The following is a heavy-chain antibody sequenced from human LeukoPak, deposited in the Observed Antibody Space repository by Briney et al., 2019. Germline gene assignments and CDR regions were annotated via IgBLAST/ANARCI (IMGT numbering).Heavy chain of an antibody. CDR2: IIPIFGTA. Sequence: SVKVSCKASGGTFSSYAISWVRQAPGQGLERMGGIIPIFGTANYAQKFQGRVTITADKSTSTAYMELSSLRSKDTAVYYCARDGETLGYCSGGSCYQDYWGQGTLVTVSS. CDR3: ARDGETLGYCSGGSCYQDY. V-gene: IGHV1-69*06. J-gene: IGHJ4*02. D-gene: IGHD2-15*01. CDR1: GGTFSSYA.